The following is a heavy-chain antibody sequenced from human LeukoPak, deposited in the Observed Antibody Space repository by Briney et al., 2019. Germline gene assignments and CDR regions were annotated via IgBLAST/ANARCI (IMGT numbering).Heavy chain of an antibody. CDR1: GYSISSGYY. Sequence: SETLSLTCTVSGYSISSGYYWGWIRQPPGKGLEWIGSIYHSGSTYYNPSLKSRVTISVDTSKNQFSLKLSSVTAADTAVYYCARGGSSSWPPDYWGQGTLVTVSS. V-gene: IGHV4-38-2*02. D-gene: IGHD6-13*01. J-gene: IGHJ4*02. CDR2: IYHSGST. CDR3: ARGGSSSWPPDY.